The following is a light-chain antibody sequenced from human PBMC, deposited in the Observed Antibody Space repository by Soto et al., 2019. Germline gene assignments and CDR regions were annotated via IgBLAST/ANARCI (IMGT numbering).Light chain of an antibody. V-gene: IGKV1-12*01. J-gene: IGKJ4*01. Sequence: DIQMTQSPFSVSASVGDRVTITCRASQDISSRLGWYQHHRGNASKLLIYAASSLQSGVPSSFTGSGSGTDFTLTISSLQPEDFANYYCQPANSFPLTFGGGTKVEIK. CDR3: QPANSFPLT. CDR2: AAS. CDR1: QDISSR.